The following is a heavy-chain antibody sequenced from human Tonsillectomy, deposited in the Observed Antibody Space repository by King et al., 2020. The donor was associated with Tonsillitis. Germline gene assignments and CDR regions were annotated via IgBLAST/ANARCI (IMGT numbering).Heavy chain of an antibody. CDR1: GFTVSGNY. J-gene: IGHJ3*02. V-gene: IGHV3-66*04. CDR2: IYSGGST. CDR3: ARHRGVGTTEDAFDI. D-gene: IGHD1-26*01. Sequence: VQLVESGGGLVQPGGSLRLSCAASGFTVSGNYMSWLRQAPGKGLEWVSVIYSGGSTYYADSVKGRFTISRDNSKNTLYLQRNSLRAEDTALYYFARHRGVGTTEDAFDIWGQGAMVTVSS.